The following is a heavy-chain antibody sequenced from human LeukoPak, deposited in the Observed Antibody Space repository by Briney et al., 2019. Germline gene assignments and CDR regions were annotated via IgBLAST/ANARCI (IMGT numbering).Heavy chain of an antibody. Sequence: GGSLRLSCAASGFTFSSYGMHWVRQAPGKGLEWVAFIRYDGSNKYYADSVKGRFTISRDNAKNSLYLQMNSLRADDTAFYYCARDSYYDNSGGAFDIWGQGTMVTVSS. CDR2: IRYDGSNK. CDR1: GFTFSSYG. J-gene: IGHJ3*02. V-gene: IGHV3-30*02. CDR3: ARDSYYDNSGGAFDI. D-gene: IGHD3-22*01.